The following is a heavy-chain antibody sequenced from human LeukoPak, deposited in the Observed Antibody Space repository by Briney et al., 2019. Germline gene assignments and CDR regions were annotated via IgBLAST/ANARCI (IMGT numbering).Heavy chain of an antibody. Sequence: ASVTVSCTASGDTFSIYYMHWVRQAPGQGEEWMGIINTSGGSTTYAQKFQGRGTMTRETTTSTVYMELSSLRSEDTAVYYFARGGVLRFLEHLDYWGQGTLVTVSS. D-gene: IGHD3-3*01. CDR2: INTSGGST. CDR1: GDTFSIYY. J-gene: IGHJ4*02. V-gene: IGHV1-46*01. CDR3: ARGGVLRFLEHLDY.